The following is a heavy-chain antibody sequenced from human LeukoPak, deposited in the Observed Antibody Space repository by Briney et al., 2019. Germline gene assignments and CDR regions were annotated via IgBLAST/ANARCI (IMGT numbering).Heavy chain of an antibody. CDR3: ARLLYSSGWYYFDY. V-gene: IGHV4-59*08. CDR2: IYYSGST. J-gene: IGHJ4*02. Sequence: PSETLSLTCTVSGGSISSYYWSWIRQPPGKGLEWIGYIYYSGSTNYNPSLKGRVTISVDTSKNQFSLKLSSVTAADTAVYYCARLLYSSGWYYFDYWGQGTLVTVSS. CDR1: GGSISSYY. D-gene: IGHD6-19*01.